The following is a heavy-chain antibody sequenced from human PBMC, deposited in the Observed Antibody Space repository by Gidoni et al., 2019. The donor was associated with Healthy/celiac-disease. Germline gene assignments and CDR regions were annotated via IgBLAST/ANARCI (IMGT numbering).Heavy chain of an antibody. V-gene: IGHV3-30*18. Sequence: QVQLVESGGGVVQPGRSLRLSCAASGFTFSSYGMHWVRRAPGKGLEWVAVISYDGSNKYYADSVKGRFTISRDNSKNTLYLQMNSLRAEDTAVYYCAKHQRGYCSSTSCSPFDYWGQGTLVTVSS. CDR3: AKHQRGYCSSTSCSPFDY. CDR1: GFTFSSYG. J-gene: IGHJ4*02. D-gene: IGHD2-2*01. CDR2: ISYDGSNK.